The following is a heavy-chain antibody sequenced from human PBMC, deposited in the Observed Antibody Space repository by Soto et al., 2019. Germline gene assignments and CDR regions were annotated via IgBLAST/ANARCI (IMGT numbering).Heavy chain of an antibody. D-gene: IGHD1-26*01. V-gene: IGHV4-59*01. CDR1: GGSFSGYY. Sequence: ETLSLTCAVYGGSFSGYYWSWIRQPPGKGLEWIGYIYYSGSTNYNPSLKSRVTISVDTSKNQFSLKLSSVTAADTAVYYCARRWGPTFDFWGQGTLVTVSS. CDR3: ARRWGPTFDF. J-gene: IGHJ4*02. CDR2: IYYSGST.